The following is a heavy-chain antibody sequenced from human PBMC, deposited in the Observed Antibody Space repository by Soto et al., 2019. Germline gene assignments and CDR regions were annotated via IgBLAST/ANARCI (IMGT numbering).Heavy chain of an antibody. V-gene: IGHV1-2*02. J-gene: IGHJ4*02. CDR1: GYFFTSYY. D-gene: IGHD3-10*01. CDR3: AREVTYGGGSFSLGL. Sequence: ASVKVSCKTSGYFFTSYYIHWVRQAPGQGLEWMGWINPNNGGTNSAQKFQGRVTMTSDTSINTAYMEITSLRSDDTALYYCAREVTYGGGSFSLGLWGQGTLVTVSS. CDR2: INPNNGGT.